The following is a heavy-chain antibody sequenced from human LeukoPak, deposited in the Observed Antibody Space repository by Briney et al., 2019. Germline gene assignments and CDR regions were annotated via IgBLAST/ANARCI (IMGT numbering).Heavy chain of an antibody. J-gene: IGHJ6*02. CDR1: GFTFSSFS. V-gene: IGHV3-48*01. D-gene: IGHD1-7*01. CDR2: ISSSSSTI. Sequence: PGGSLRLSCAASGFTFSSFSMNWVRQAPGKGLEWVSYISSSSSTIYYADSVKGRFTISRDNAKNLLYLQMNSLRAEDTAVYYCARERELELLPSGYYYGMDVWGQGTTVTVSS. CDR3: ARERELELLPSGYYYGMDV.